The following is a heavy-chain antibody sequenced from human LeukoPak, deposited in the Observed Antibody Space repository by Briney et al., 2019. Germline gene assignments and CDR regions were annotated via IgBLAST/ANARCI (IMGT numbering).Heavy chain of an antibody. J-gene: IGHJ6*02. CDR3: ARAHDSSGYCYPGYYYYGMDV. V-gene: IGHV1-18*01. CDR2: ISAYNGNT. CDR1: GFTFTSYV. Sequence: ASVKVSCKASGFTFTSYVISWVRQAPGQGLEWMGWISAYNGNTNYAQKLQGRVTMTTDTSTNTAYMELRSLRSDDTAVYYCARAHDSSGYCYPGYYYYGMDVWGQGTTVTVSS. D-gene: IGHD3-22*01.